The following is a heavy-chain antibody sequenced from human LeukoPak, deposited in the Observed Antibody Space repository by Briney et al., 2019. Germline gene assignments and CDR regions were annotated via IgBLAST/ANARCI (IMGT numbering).Heavy chain of an antibody. V-gene: IGHV3-21*01. Sequence: GGSLRLSCAACGCTFSSYSMNWVRQAPGKGLEWVSSISSSSSYIYYPDSVKGRFTISRDNAKNSLYLQMNSLRAEDTGVYYCARDFTTYYYGSGSYYPGAFDYWGQGTLVTVSS. CDR3: ARDFTTYYYGSGSYYPGAFDY. CDR2: ISSSSSYI. D-gene: IGHD3-10*01. J-gene: IGHJ4*02. CDR1: GCTFSSYS.